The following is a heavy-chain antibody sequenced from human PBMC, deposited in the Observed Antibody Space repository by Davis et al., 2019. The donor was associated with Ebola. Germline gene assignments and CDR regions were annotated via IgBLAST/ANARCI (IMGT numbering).Heavy chain of an antibody. J-gene: IGHJ6*02. D-gene: IGHD3-10*01. V-gene: IGHV3-23*01. CDR1: GFTFSSYA. Sequence: GESLKISCAASGFTFSSYAMTWVRQAPGEGLEWVSSISGSGGATYYADSVKGRFTVSRDNSKNTLYLQMNSLRAEDTAVYYCASGKKGALWFGELLKGSYYYYGMDVWGQGTTVTVSS. CDR3: ASGKKGALWFGELLKGSYYYYGMDV. CDR2: ISGSGGAT.